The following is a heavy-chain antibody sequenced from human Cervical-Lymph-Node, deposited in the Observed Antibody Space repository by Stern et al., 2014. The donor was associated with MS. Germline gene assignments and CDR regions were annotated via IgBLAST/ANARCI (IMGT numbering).Heavy chain of an antibody. CDR1: GFTFSSYG. Sequence: VQLVESGGGVVQPGRSLRLSCTASGFTFSSYGMHWVRQAPGKGLEWVAVIWYGGSDKYYADSVKGRFTVSRDNSKNTLYLQMNSLRADDTAVYRCARDLEGSYYYGMDVWGRGTTVTVSS. CDR3: ARDLEGSYYYGMDV. CDR2: IWYGGSDK. D-gene: IGHD3-10*01. V-gene: IGHV3-33*01. J-gene: IGHJ6*02.